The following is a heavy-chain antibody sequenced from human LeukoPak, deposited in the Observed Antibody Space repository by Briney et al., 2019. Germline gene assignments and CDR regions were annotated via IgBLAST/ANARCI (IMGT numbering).Heavy chain of an antibody. V-gene: IGHV3-23*01. Sequence: GGSLRLSCAASGFTFSRYAMSWVRQAPGKGLEWVSAISGSGGSTYYADSVKGRFTISRDNSKNTLYVEMNSLRAEDTAVYYCAKDREGYYDFWSGYPSNWFDPWGQGTLVTVSS. J-gene: IGHJ5*02. CDR2: ISGSGGST. CDR3: AKDREGYYDFWSGYPSNWFDP. D-gene: IGHD3-3*01. CDR1: GFTFSRYA.